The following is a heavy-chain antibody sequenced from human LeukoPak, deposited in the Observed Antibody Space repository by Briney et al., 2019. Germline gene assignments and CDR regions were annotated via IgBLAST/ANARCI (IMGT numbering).Heavy chain of an antibody. CDR1: GFTFSDFW. Sequence: GGSLRLSCAASGFTFSDFWMTWFRQAPGKGLEWVANIDQDGSEKYYLDSVKGRPTISRDNAKNSLYLQMNSLSVEDTAVYYCATSPRGYQLLEPGSWGQGTLVTVSS. CDR3: ATSPRGYQLLEPGS. V-gene: IGHV3-7*01. CDR2: IDQDGSEK. D-gene: IGHD2-2*01. J-gene: IGHJ5*02.